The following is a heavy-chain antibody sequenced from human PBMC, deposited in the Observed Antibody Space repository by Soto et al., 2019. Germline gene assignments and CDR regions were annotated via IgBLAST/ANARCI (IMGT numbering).Heavy chain of an antibody. CDR3: ARASRCKSEYECFAWLDF. Sequence: QVLLQESGPGLVKPSETLSLTCTVSGGSISSLYWSWIRQPAGTGLEWIGRIFPSGDSNYNPSLTSRVSMSLDTPKNQFSLTVTSVTAADTAVYYCARASRCKSEYECFAWLDFWGQGILVTVSS. V-gene: IGHV4-4*07. D-gene: IGHD6-6*01. J-gene: IGHJ4*02. CDR2: IFPSGDS. CDR1: GGSISSLY.